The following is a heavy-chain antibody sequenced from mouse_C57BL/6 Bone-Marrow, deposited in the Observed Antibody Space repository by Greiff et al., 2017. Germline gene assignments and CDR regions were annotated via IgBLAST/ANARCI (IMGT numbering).Heavy chain of an antibody. CDR3: VRHLYGNYDEGAMDY. Sequence: EVKLQESGGGLVQPKGSLKLSCAASGFSFNTYAMNWVRQAPGKGLEWVARIRSKSNNYATYYADSVKDRFTISRDDSESMLYLQMNNLKTEDTAMYYCVRHLYGNYDEGAMDYWGQGTSVTVSS. D-gene: IGHD2-1*01. V-gene: IGHV10-1*01. J-gene: IGHJ4*01. CDR2: IRSKSNNYAT. CDR1: GFSFNTYA.